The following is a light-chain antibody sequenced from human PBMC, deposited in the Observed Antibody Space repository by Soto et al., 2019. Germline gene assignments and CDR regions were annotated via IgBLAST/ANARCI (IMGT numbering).Light chain of an antibody. Sequence: QSALTQPRSVSGSPGQSVTISCTGTSSDVGDYNYVSWYQHHPGKAPKLIIYDVTMRPAGVPDRFSGSKSGNTASLTISGLQAEDEADYYCCSFAGTYTFDVFGGGTKLTVL. J-gene: IGLJ1*01. CDR1: SSDVGDYNY. CDR3: CSFAGTYTFDV. V-gene: IGLV2-11*01. CDR2: DVT.